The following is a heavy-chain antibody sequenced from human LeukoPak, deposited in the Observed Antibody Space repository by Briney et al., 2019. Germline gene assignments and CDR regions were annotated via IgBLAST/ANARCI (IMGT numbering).Heavy chain of an antibody. CDR1: GGTFSGYA. D-gene: IGHD3-22*01. J-gene: IGHJ4*02. Sequence: ASVKVSCKASGGTFSGYAISWVRQAPGQGLEWMGGIIPIFGTANYAQKFQGRVTITADESTSTAYMELSSLRSEDTAVYYCASDYYDSSGYYSPSVPFDYWGQGTLVTVSS. CDR2: IIPIFGTA. V-gene: IGHV1-69*13. CDR3: ASDYYDSSGYYSPSVPFDY.